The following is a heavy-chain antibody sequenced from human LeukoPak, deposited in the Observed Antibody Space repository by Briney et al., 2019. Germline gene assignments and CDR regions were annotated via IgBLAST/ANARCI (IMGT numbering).Heavy chain of an antibody. CDR3: ARGVAARHYYFDY. V-gene: IGHV1-46*01. Sequence: ASVKVSCKASGYTFTSYYMHWVRQATGQGLEWMGIINPSGGSTNYAQKFQGRVTMTRDMSTSTIYMELSSLRSEETAVYYCARGVAARHYYFDYWGQGTLVTVSS. CDR2: INPSGGST. D-gene: IGHD6-6*01. CDR1: GYTFTSYY. J-gene: IGHJ4*02.